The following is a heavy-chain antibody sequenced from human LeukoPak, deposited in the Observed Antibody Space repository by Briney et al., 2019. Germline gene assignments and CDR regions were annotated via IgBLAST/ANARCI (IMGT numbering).Heavy chain of an antibody. CDR3: ARPTTTLEY. CDR1: GFTFSSYA. D-gene: IGHD1-7*01. V-gene: IGHV3-74*01. CDR2: INPDGSGP. J-gene: IGHJ4*02. Sequence: GGSLRLSCAASGFTFSSYAMSWVRQAPGKGLVWVSRINPDGSGPIYADSVKGRFTISRDNAKNTLYLQMNSLRDEDTAVYYCARPTTTLEYWGQGTLVTVSS.